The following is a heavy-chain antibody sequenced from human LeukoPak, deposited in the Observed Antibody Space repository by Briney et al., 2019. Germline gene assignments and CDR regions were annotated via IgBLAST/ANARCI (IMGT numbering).Heavy chain of an antibody. CDR1: GFTLNIYG. CDR2: ISYDEMYQ. CDR3: AKDRDYYGSGSDY. J-gene: IGHJ4*02. D-gene: IGHD3-10*01. Sequence: GGSLRLSCAASGFTLNIYGMHWVRQAPGKGLEWVAGISYDEMYQYYADSVKGRFTISRDNSKNTLFLQMNSLRAEDTAIYYCAKDRDYYGSGSDYWGQGTLVTVSS. V-gene: IGHV3-30*18.